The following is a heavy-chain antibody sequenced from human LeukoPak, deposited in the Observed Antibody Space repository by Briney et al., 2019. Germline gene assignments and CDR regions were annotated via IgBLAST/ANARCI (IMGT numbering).Heavy chain of an antibody. Sequence: SETLSLTCTVSGGSISSSTYYWGWIRQPPGKGLEWIGSISYSGSTYYNPSLKSRVTISVDTSKNHFSLKLTSVTAADTAVYYCARHLLLDYDILIGGFDYWGQGTLVTVSS. CDR1: GGSISSSTYY. D-gene: IGHD3-9*01. CDR2: ISYSGST. V-gene: IGHV4-39*01. J-gene: IGHJ4*02. CDR3: ARHLLLDYDILIGGFDY.